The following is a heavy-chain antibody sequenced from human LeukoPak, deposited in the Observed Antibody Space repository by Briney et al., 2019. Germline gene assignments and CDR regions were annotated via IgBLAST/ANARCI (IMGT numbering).Heavy chain of an antibody. D-gene: IGHD5-12*01. CDR2: ISDDGTRK. CDR3: AREFSGYAFDI. J-gene: IGHJ3*02. V-gene: IGHV3-30*03. Sequence: GGSLRLSCAASGFTFSSYGRHWVRLAPGKGLEWVAAISDDGTRKYYADSVQGRFTISRDNSRNTLYLQMNSLRAEDMAVYYCAREFSGYAFDIWGQGIMVTVSS. CDR1: GFTFSSYG.